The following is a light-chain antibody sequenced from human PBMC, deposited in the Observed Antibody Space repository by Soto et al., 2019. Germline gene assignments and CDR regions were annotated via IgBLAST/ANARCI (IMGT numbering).Light chain of an antibody. CDR2: AAS. Sequence: DIQLTQSPSFLSASVGDRVTITCRASQGISSYLAWYQQKPGKAPKILIYAASTLQSGVPSRFSRSGSGTEFTLTISSLQPEDLATYYCQQLNSYPRTFGQGTKLEIK. J-gene: IGKJ2*01. CDR1: QGISSY. CDR3: QQLNSYPRT. V-gene: IGKV1-9*01.